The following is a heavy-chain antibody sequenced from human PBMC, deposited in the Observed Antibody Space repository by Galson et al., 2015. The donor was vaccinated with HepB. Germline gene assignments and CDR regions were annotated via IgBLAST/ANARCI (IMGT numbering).Heavy chain of an antibody. V-gene: IGHV1-2*02. CDR1: GYTFTGYY. CDR3: ASLGLDQLHQGDAFDI. J-gene: IGHJ3*02. Sequence: SVKVSCKASGYTFTGYYMHWVRQAPGQGLEWMGWINPNSGGTNYAQKFQGRVTMTRDTSISTAYMELSRLRSDDTAVYYCASLGLDQLHQGDAFDIWGQGTMVTVSS. D-gene: IGHD2-2*01. CDR2: INPNSGGT.